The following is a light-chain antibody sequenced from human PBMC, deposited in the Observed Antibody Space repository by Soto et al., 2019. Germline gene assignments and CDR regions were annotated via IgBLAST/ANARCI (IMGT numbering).Light chain of an antibody. V-gene: IGKV1-9*01. Sequence: ILLTQSPSSLSESVVARVTITCRASQGIDSSFAWYQEKPGKAPKLLIYAASSLQSGVPSRFSGSGSGTDFTLTISSLQPEDFATYYCQQLHDYPITFGQGTRLENK. CDR3: QQLHDYPIT. CDR1: QGIDSS. CDR2: AAS. J-gene: IGKJ5*01.